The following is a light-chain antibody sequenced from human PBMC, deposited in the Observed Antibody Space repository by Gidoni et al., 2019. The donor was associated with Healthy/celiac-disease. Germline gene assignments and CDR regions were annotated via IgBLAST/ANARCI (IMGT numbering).Light chain of an antibody. CDR2: DAS. Sequence: DIQMTQSPSTLSASVGDRVTITCRASQSISSWLAWYQQKPGKAPKLLIYDASSLESGVPSRFSSSGSGTEFTLTISSLQPDDFATYYCQQYNSYSPRYTFGQGTKLEIK. CDR1: QSISSW. CDR3: QQYNSYSPRYT. J-gene: IGKJ2*01. V-gene: IGKV1-5*01.